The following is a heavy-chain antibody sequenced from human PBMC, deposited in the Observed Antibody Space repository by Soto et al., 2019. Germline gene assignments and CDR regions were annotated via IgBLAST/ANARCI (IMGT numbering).Heavy chain of an antibody. CDR1: GYTFTSYG. CDR2: ISAYNGNT. D-gene: IGHD5-12*01. CDR3: ALSTGSAYGDY. V-gene: IGHV1-18*01. J-gene: IGHJ4*02. Sequence: ASVKVSCKASGYTFTSYGISWVRQAPGQGLEWMGWISAYNGNTNYAQKLQGRVTMTTDKSTSTAYMELSSLRSEDTAVYYCALSTGSAYGDYWGQGTLVTVSS.